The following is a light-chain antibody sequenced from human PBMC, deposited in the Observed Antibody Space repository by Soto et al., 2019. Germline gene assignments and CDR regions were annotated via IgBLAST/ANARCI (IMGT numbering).Light chain of an antibody. J-gene: IGKJ4*01. CDR3: QQSYSTPLT. Sequence: DIQMTQSPSSLSASVGDRVPITCRASQTISSYLNWYQQTPAKAPKLLIYAASSLQSGVPSRFSGSGSGTDFTLTIRSLQPADFATYYCQQSYSTPLTFGGGTKVEI. V-gene: IGKV1-39*01. CDR2: AAS. CDR1: QTISSY.